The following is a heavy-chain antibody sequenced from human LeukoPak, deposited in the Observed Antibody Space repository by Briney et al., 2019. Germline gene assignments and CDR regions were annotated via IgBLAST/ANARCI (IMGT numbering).Heavy chain of an antibody. V-gene: IGHV4-34*01. D-gene: IGHD3-3*01. J-gene: IGHJ4*02. CDR3: ARGYYDFWSGYLRSCLDY. Sequence: SETLSLTCAVYGGSFSGYYWSWIRQPPGKGLEWIGEINHSGSTNYNPSLKSRVTISVDTSKNQFSLKLSSVTAADTAVYYCARGYYDFWSGYLRSCLDYWGQGTLVTVSS. CDR1: GGSFSGYY. CDR2: INHSGST.